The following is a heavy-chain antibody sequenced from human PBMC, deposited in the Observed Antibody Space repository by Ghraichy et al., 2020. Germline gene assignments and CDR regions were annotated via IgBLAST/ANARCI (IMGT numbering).Heavy chain of an antibody. J-gene: IGHJ3*02. Sequence: GGSLRLSCAASGFTFSSYGMHWVRQAPGKGLEWVAVIWYDGSNKYYADSVKGRFTISRDNSKNTLYLQMNSLRAEDTAVYYCAREGQLSVRTDAFDIWGQGTMVTVSS. CDR1: GFTFSSYG. V-gene: IGHV3-33*01. CDR2: IWYDGSNK. CDR3: AREGQLSVRTDAFDI. D-gene: IGHD5-18*01.